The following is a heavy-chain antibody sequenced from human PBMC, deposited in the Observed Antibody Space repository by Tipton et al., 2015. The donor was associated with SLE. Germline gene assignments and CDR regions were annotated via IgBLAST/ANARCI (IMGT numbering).Heavy chain of an antibody. CDR3: ARQSVHGASYFYYMDV. J-gene: IGHJ6*03. CDR2: IYHSGLT. D-gene: IGHD4/OR15-4a*01. V-gene: IGHV4-38-2*01. CDR1: GFYVSDGFY. Sequence: TLSLTCAVSGFYVSDGFYWGWIRQPPGKGLEWIASIYHSGLTYSNPSLKSRIAFSVDTSKNQFSLRLSPVTAADTAVYYCARQSVHGASYFYYMDVWGKGTTVTVSS.